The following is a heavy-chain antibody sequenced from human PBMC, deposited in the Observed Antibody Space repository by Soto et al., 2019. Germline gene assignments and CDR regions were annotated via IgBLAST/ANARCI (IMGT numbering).Heavy chain of an antibody. J-gene: IGHJ1*01. Sequence: QEQLVQSGAEMKKPGSSVKLSCEASGGTLITYSITWVRQAPGQGLEWMGGILPSTGATNYAPKFQGRATITADESTSTAYMERRGLTSEDTAIYFCAGDDGYSSSHIDAWGQGTRLTVSP. CDR2: ILPSTGAT. CDR1: GGTLITYS. V-gene: IGHV1-69*01. D-gene: IGHD6-13*01. CDR3: AGDDGYSSSHIDA.